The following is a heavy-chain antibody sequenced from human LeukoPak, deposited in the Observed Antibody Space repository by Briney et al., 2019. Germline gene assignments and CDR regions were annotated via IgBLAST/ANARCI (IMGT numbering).Heavy chain of an antibody. V-gene: IGHV4-59*01. D-gene: IGHD4-17*01. CDR1: GGSISNYY. J-gene: IGHJ3*02. CDR3: ARDPTTVTKGFDI. Sequence: PSETLSLTCTVSGGSISNYYWSWIRQPPGKGLEWIGYISSIGSTNYNPSLKSRVTISVDTSKKQFSLKMTSVTAADTAVYYCARDPTTVTKGFDIWGPGTMVTVSS. CDR2: ISSIGST.